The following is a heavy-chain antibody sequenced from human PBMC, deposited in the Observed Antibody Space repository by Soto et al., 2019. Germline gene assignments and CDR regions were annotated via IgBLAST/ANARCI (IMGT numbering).Heavy chain of an antibody. V-gene: IGHV1-18*01. D-gene: IGHD3-16*01. CDR3: ARNASGGFDS. CDR2: ISVYNGNT. Sequence: QVQLVQSGAQVKKPGASVKVSCKASGYTFSSSSISWVRQAPGQGLECMGWISVYNGNTNYAQTLQGRVTMSTDTSTGTGYMELRSLRSDDTAVYYCARNASGGFDSWGQGTLVTVSS. CDR1: GYTFSSSS. J-gene: IGHJ4*02.